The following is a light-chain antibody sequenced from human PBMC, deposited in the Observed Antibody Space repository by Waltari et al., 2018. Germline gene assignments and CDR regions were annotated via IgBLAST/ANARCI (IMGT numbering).Light chain of an antibody. J-gene: IGLJ3*02. Sequence: QSALTQPASVSGSPGQSITISCTGTSSYFGNYNYVPWYQQHPDKAPKLIIYDVSKRPSGVSNRFSGSKSGNAASLTISGLQAEDEADYYCCSYADGRTLVFGGGTKLTVL. CDR3: CSYADGRTLV. CDR2: DVS. V-gene: IGLV2-23*02. CDR1: SSYFGNYNY.